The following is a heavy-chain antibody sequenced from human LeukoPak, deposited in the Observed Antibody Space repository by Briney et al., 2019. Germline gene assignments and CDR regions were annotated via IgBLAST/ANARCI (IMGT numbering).Heavy chain of an antibody. CDR2: ISSNGGST. Sequence: GGSLRLSCAASGFTFSSYEMNWVRQAPGKGLEYVSAISSNGGSTYYANSVKGRFTISRDNSKNTLYLQMGSLRAEDMAVYYCARDRMGYYYYYMDVWGKGTTVTVSS. J-gene: IGHJ6*03. CDR3: ARDRMGYYYYYMDV. V-gene: IGHV3-64*01. CDR1: GFTFSSYE. D-gene: IGHD5-24*01.